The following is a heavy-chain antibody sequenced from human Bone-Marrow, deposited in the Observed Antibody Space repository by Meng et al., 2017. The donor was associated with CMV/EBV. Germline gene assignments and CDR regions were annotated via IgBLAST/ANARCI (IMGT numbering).Heavy chain of an antibody. CDR1: GAPFSGY. V-gene: IGHV4-34*01. D-gene: IGHD1-26*01. CDR2: ITHSGST. CDR3: APGFRSWSGSYSS. Sequence: HPQQWGCGLWRPSAALSLTCGVYGAPFSGYWSWVRQPPGKGLEWIGEITHSGSTNYNVSLKSRVTISIDTSKNQFSLKLSPVTATDTAVYYCAPGFRSWSGSYSSWGQGTLVTVSS. J-gene: IGHJ4*02.